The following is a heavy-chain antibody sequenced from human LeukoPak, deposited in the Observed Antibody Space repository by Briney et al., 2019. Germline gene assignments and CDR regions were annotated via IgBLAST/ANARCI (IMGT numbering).Heavy chain of an antibody. D-gene: IGHD6-13*01. V-gene: IGHV4-38-2*02. CDR3: ARDMRLYSSSWYEKRHYLPGFDY. Sequence: SETLSLTCTVSGGSISSGYYWGWIRQPPGKGLEWIGSIYHSGSTYYNPSLKSRVTISVDTSKNQFSLKLSSVTAADTAVYYCARDMRLYSSSWYEKRHYLPGFDYWGQGTLVTVSS. CDR1: GGSISSGYY. J-gene: IGHJ4*02. CDR2: IYHSGST.